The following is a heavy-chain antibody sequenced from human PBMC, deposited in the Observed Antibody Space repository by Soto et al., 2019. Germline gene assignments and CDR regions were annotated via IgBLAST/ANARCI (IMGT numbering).Heavy chain of an antibody. D-gene: IGHD3-10*01. J-gene: IGHJ6*02. V-gene: IGHV5-51*01. CDR3: ARHKGSITMVRGVSGMDV. CDR2: IYPGDSDT. CDR1: GYSFTSYW. Sequence: GESLKISCKGSGYSFTSYWIGWVRQMPGKGLEWMGIIYPGDSDTRYSPSFQGQVTISADKSISTAYLQWSSLKASDTAMYYCARHKGSITMVRGVSGMDVWGQGTTVTVSS.